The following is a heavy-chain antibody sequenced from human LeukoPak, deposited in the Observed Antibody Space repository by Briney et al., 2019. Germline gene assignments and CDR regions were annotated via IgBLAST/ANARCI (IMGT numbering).Heavy chain of an antibody. CDR2: IYYSGST. J-gene: IGHJ4*02. CDR1: GGSIRSSSYY. V-gene: IGHV4-39*01. CDR3: ASRVEMATPQVDY. D-gene: IGHD5-24*01. Sequence: SSETLSLTCTVSGGSIRSSSYYWGWIRQPPGKGLEWIGSIYYSGSTYYNPSLKSRVTISVDTSKNQFSLKLSSVTAADTAVYYCASRVEMATPQVDYWGQGTLVTVSS.